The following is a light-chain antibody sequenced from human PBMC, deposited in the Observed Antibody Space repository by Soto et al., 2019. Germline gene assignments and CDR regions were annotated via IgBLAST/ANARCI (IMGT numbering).Light chain of an antibody. V-gene: IGKV1-5*03. CDR1: QSISSW. CDR3: QQYNSYWT. Sequence: IQMTQSPSTLSPSVGDRITIVCRASQSISSWLAWYQQQPGKXPXXLIYKASSLESGVPSRLSGSGSGKEFTPTISSLHPDFFASYYCQQYNSYWTFGQGTKVEIK. CDR2: KAS. J-gene: IGKJ1*01.